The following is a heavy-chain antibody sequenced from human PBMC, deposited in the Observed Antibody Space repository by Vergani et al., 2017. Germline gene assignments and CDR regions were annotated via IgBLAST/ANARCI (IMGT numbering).Heavy chain of an antibody. CDR3: ASSMVRGIVHYYYGMDV. D-gene: IGHD3-10*01. Sequence: EVQLLESGGGLVQPGGSLRLSCAASGFTFSSYAMSWVRQAPGKGLEWVSAISGSGGSTYYADSVKGRFTISRDNSKNTLYLQMNSLRAEDTAVYYCASSMVRGIVHYYYGMDVWGQGTTVTVSS. CDR1: GFTFSSYA. CDR2: ISGSGGST. J-gene: IGHJ6*02. V-gene: IGHV3-23*01.